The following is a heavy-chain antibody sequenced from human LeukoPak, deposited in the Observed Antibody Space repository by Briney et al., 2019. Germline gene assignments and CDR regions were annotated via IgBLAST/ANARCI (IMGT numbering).Heavy chain of an antibody. D-gene: IGHD2-2*02. CDR1: GGTFSSYA. CDR3: AREEGMVVPAAIRWYTQNENNWFDP. J-gene: IGHJ5*02. Sequence: SVKVSCKASGGTFSSYAISWVRQAPGQGLEWMGGIIPIFGTANYAQKFQGRVTITTDESTSTAYMELSSLRSEDTAVYYCAREEGMVVPAAIRWYTQNENNWFDPWGQGTLVTVSS. CDR2: IIPIFGTA. V-gene: IGHV1-69*05.